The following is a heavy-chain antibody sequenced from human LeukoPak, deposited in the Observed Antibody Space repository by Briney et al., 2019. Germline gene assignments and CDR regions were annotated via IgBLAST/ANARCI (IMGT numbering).Heavy chain of an antibody. V-gene: IGHV3-23*01. CDR3: AKNIGGFDY. CDR2: FSASDGSR. D-gene: IGHD4-23*01. CDR1: GFTFSSYE. J-gene: IGHJ4*02. Sequence: GGSLRLSCAASGFTFSSYEMNWVRQAPGEGLEWVSGFSASDGSRYYADSVKGRFTISRDNSKNTLYPQMNSLRAEDTAVYYCAKNIGGFDYWGQGTLVTVSS.